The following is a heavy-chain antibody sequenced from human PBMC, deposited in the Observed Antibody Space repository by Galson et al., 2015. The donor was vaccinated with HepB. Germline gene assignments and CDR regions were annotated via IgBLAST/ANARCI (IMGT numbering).Heavy chain of an antibody. Sequence: SLRLSCAASGFTFSSYAMHWVRQAPGKGLEWVAVISYDGSNKYYADSVKGRFTISRDNSKNTLYLQMNSLRAEDTAVYYCAREEGRYFDWLSGTFDYWGQGTLVTVSS. V-gene: IGHV3-30-3*01. J-gene: IGHJ4*02. D-gene: IGHD3-9*01. CDR1: GFTFSSYA. CDR2: ISYDGSNK. CDR3: AREEGRYFDWLSGTFDY.